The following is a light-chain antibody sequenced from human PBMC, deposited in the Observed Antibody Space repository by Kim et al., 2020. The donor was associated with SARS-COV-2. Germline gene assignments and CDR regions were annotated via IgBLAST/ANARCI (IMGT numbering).Light chain of an antibody. V-gene: IGLV1-51*01. CDR2: DNN. CDR3: GTWDSSLSAGV. Sequence: GQKVTISCSGSSSNIGNNSVYWYQQLPGTAPKLLIYDNNKRPSGIPDRFSGSKSGTSATLGISGLQTGDEADYYCGTWDSSLSAGVFGGGTQLTVL. J-gene: IGLJ3*02. CDR1: SSNIGNNS.